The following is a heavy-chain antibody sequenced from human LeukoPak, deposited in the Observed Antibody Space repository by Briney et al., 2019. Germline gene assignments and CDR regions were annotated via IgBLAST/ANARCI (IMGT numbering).Heavy chain of an antibody. Sequence: PSQTLSLTRAISGDSVSSNSAAWNWIRQSPSRGLEWLGRTYYRSKWYNDYAVSVKSRITINPDTSKNQFSLQLNSVTPEDTAVYYCARGDLSHPYCSSTSCRMLFDIWGQGTMVTVSS. V-gene: IGHV6-1*01. J-gene: IGHJ3*02. CDR3: ARGDLSHPYCSSTSCRMLFDI. CDR1: GDSVSSNSAA. CDR2: TYYRSKWYN. D-gene: IGHD2-2*01.